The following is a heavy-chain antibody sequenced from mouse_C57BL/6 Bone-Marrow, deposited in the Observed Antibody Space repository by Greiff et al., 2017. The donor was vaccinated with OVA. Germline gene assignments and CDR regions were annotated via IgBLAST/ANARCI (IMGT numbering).Heavy chain of an antibody. CDR2: IYPSDSET. J-gene: IGHJ2*01. Sequence: QVHVKQPGAELVRPGSSVKLSCKASGYTFTSYWMDWVKQRPGQGLEWIGNIYPSDSETHYNQKFKDKATLTVDKSSSTAYMQLSSLTSEDSAVDYCARYLLDDDWGQGTTLTVSS. V-gene: IGHV1-61*01. CDR3: ARYLLDDD. CDR1: GYTFTSYW.